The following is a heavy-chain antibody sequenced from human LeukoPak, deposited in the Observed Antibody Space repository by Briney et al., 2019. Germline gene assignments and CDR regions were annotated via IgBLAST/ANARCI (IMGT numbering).Heavy chain of an antibody. Sequence: QPGGSLRLSCAASGFTFSSYWTSWVRQAPGKGLEWVANIKQDGSEKYYVDSVKGRFTISRDNAKNSLYLQMNSLRAEDTAVYYCASEGSGLYYFDYWGQGTLVTVSS. J-gene: IGHJ4*02. CDR1: GFTFSSYW. CDR3: ASEGSGLYYFDY. D-gene: IGHD3-10*01. CDR2: IKQDGSEK. V-gene: IGHV3-7*01.